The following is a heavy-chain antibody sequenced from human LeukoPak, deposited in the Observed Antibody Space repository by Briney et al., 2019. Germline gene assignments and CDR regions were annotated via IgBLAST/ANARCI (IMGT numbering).Heavy chain of an antibody. J-gene: IGHJ4*02. V-gene: IGHV3-33*01. D-gene: IGHD2-15*01. CDR1: GFTFSSYG. CDR3: ATSARTYLGSSLDY. CDR2: IWYDGSNK. Sequence: GRSLRLSCAASGFTFSSYGMHWVRQAPGEGLEWVAVIWYDGSNKYYADSMKGRFTISRDNSKNTLYLQMNSLRAEDTALYYCATSARTYLGSSLDYWGQGTLVTVSS.